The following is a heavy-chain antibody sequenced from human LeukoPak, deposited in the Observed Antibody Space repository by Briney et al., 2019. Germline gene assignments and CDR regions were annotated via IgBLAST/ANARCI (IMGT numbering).Heavy chain of an antibody. Sequence: ASVKLSCKASGYTFTGYYMHWVRQAPGQGLEWMGWINPNSGGTNYAQKFQCRVTMTRDTSISTAYLEPSRLRSDDTAVYYCARGLGVYDYWGQGTLVTVSS. V-gene: IGHV1-2*02. J-gene: IGHJ4*02. CDR2: INPNSGGT. CDR1: GYTFTGYY. CDR3: ARGLGVYDY. D-gene: IGHD1-26*01.